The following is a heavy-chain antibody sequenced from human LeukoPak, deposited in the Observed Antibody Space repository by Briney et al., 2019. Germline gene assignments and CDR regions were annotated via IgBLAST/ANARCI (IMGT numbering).Heavy chain of an antibody. D-gene: IGHD3-22*01. CDR2: INSDGSST. V-gene: IGHV3-74*01. CDR3: ARDTYDSSGQYYYYGMDV. Sequence: GGSLRLSCAASGFTFSSYWMHWVRQAPGKGLVWVSHINSDGSSTNYADSVKGRFTISRDNSKNTLYLQMNSLRAEDTAVYYCARDTYDSSGQYYYYGMDVWGQGTTVTVSS. J-gene: IGHJ6*02. CDR1: GFTFSSYW.